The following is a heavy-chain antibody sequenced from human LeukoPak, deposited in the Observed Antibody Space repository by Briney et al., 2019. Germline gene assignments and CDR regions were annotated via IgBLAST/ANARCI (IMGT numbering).Heavy chain of an antibody. CDR2: ISSSSSYI. J-gene: IGHJ4*02. D-gene: IGHD1-14*01. V-gene: IGHV3-21*01. CDR1: RFTFSSYS. Sequence: GGSLRLSCAASRFTFSSYSMNWVRQAPGKGLEWVSSISSSSSYIYYADSVKGRFTISRDNAKNSLYPQMNSLRAEDTAVYYCARDLSGSFDYWGQGTLVTVSS. CDR3: ARDLSGSFDY.